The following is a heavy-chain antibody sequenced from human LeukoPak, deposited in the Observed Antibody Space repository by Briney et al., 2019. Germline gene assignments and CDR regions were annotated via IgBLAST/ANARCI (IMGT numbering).Heavy chain of an antibody. CDR2: IYSTGST. V-gene: IGHV3-53*05. CDR1: GFTVSSNY. CDR3: AREREDYGLAFGM. D-gene: IGHD4-17*01. Sequence: GGSLRLSCAASGFTVSSNYMSWVRRAPGKGLEWVSTIYSTGSTHYADSVKGRFTISRDNSKNTLSLQMNSLRPEDTAVYYCAREREDYGLAFGMWGQGTMVTVSS. J-gene: IGHJ3*02.